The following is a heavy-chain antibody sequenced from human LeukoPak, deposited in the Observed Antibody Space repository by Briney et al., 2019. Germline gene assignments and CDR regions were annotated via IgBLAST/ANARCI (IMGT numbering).Heavy chain of an antibody. V-gene: IGHV3-23*01. CDR1: GFTFSSYA. CDR3: AKERIAAAGTGYYYGMDV. J-gene: IGHJ6*02. Sequence: GGSLRLSCAASGFTFSSYAMSWVRQAPGKGLEWVSAISGSDGSTYYADSVKGRFTISRDNSKNTLYLQMNSLRAEDTAVYYCAKERIAAAGTGYYYGMDVWGQGTTVTVSS. D-gene: IGHD6-13*01. CDR2: ISGSDGST.